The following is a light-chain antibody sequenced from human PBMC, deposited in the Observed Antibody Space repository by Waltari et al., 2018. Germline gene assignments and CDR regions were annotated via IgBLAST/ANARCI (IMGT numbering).Light chain of an antibody. CDR1: QSLLHSNGYNY. J-gene: IGKJ1*01. CDR2: LGS. Sequence: DIVVTQSPLSLPVTPGEPASISCRSSQSLLHSNGYNYLDWYLQKPGQSPQLLIYLGSNRASGVPDRFSGSGSGTDFTLKSSRVEAEDVGVYYSMQALQTPAFGQGTKVEIK. CDR3: MQALQTPA. V-gene: IGKV2-28*01.